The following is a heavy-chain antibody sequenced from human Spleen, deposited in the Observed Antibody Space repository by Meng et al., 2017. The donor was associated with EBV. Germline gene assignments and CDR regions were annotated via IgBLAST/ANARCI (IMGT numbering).Heavy chain of an antibody. CDR1: GFTFSSYW. Sequence: EVQLVESGGGLVKPGGSLRLSCAASGFTFSSYWMHWVRQAPGKGLVWISRINEDGRTTSYADSVKGRFTISRDNTKNTLYLQMNSLRAEDTALYFCSRDLAGAYDDWGQGTLVTVSS. CDR3: SRDLAGAYDD. D-gene: IGHD2-21*01. V-gene: IGHV3-74*01. J-gene: IGHJ4*02. CDR2: INEDGRTT.